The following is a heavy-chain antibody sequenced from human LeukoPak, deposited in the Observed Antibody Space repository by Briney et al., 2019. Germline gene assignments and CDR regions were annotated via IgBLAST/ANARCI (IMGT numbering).Heavy chain of an antibody. CDR2: MNPNSGNT. Sequence: ASVKVSCKASGYTFTSYDINWVRQATGQGLEWMGWMNPNSGNTGYAQKFQGRVTITRNTSISTAYMELSSLRSEDTAVYYCASHYSNGPTFDYWGQGTLVTVSS. CDR3: ASHYSNGPTFDY. D-gene: IGHD4-11*01. J-gene: IGHJ4*02. CDR1: GYTFTSYD. V-gene: IGHV1-8*03.